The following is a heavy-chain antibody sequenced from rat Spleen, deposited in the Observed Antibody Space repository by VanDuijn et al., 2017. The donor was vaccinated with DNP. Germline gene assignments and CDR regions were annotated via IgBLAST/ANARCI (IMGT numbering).Heavy chain of an antibody. V-gene: IGHV5S23*01. Sequence: EVQLVESGGGLVQPGRSLKLSCAASGFTFSGYNMAWVRQAPTKGLEWVASISPSGGSTYYRDSVKGRFTDSRDNAKSSLYLQMDSLRSEDTATYYCARHQAAALYYYAMDAWGQGTSVTVSS. CDR1: GFTFSGYN. D-gene: IGHD1-2*01. J-gene: IGHJ4*01. CDR3: ARHQAAALYYYAMDA. CDR2: ISPSGGST.